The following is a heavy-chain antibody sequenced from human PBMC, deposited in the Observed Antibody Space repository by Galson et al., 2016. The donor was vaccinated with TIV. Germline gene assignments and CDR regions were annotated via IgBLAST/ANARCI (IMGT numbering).Heavy chain of an antibody. CDR2: TRTYNGDT. Sequence: SVKVSCKASGYNFAMHAISWVRQAPGEGLEWMAWTRTYNGDTRHAEKVQGRVTTTTGTSTGTAYMELRSLRSDDTAVYYCARDRNSVSAVVLEDDAFDIWGQGTLVTVSS. V-gene: IGHV1-18*01. CDR1: GYNFAMHA. D-gene: IGHD3-3*01. CDR3: ARDRNSVSAVVLEDDAFDI. J-gene: IGHJ3*02.